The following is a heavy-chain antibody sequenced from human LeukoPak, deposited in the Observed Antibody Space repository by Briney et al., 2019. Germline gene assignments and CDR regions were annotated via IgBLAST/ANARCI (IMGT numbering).Heavy chain of an antibody. D-gene: IGHD3-10*01. V-gene: IGHV1-69*01. CDR1: GGTFSSYA. CDR2: IIPFFGTP. Sequence: SVTVSCKASGGTFSSYALSWVRQAPGQGLEWMGGIIPFFGTPNYAQRFQDRVTISADESTSTFYMELRSLRSEDTAVYYCARPKTYYYGDTDLKVWVRGPLDYWGQGTLVTVSS. CDR3: ARPKTYYYGDTDLKVWVRGPLDY. J-gene: IGHJ4*02.